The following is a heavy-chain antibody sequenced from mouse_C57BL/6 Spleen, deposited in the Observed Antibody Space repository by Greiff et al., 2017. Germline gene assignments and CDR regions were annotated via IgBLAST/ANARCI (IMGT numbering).Heavy chain of an antibody. V-gene: IGHV6-6*01. J-gene: IGHJ2*01. CDR2: ISNKANYPAT. D-gene: IGHD1-1*01. CDR3: VLITTVVAPLDY. Sequence: EVLLVESGGGLVQPGGSMKLSCAASGFTFSDAWMDWVRQSPEKGLEWVAEISNKANYPATYYAESVKGRFTISRDDSTSSVYLQMLSLRAEDTGVYYCVLITTVVAPLDYWGQGTTLTVSS. CDR1: GFTFSDAW.